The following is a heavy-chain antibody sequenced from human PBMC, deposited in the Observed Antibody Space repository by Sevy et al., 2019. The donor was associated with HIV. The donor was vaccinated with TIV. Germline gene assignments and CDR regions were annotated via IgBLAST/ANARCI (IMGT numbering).Heavy chain of an antibody. CDR3: AGENAWGRGYS. V-gene: IGHV4-59*08. CDR2: IYYNAHI. Sequence: SETLSLTCTVSGDSITSLYWNWIRQPPGKGLEWIANIYYNAHINYNPSLKSRVTLSLDTSKNQFSLRLSSVTAADTAMYYCAGENAWGRGYSWGQGTLVTVSS. J-gene: IGHJ4*02. D-gene: IGHD1-26*01. CDR1: GDSITSLY.